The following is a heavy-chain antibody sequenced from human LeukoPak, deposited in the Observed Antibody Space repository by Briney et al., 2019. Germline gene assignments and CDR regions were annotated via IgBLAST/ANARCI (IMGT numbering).Heavy chain of an antibody. V-gene: IGHV3-23*01. CDR3: AKDTSIGRYCTNGVCSPFDY. CDR1: GFTFSSYA. CDR2: ISDSGGST. Sequence: GGSLRLSCAASGFTFSSYAMSWVRQAPGKGLEWVSAISDSGGSTFDADSVKGRFTISRDNSKNTLYLQMNSLRAEDTAVYYCAKDTSIGRYCTNGVCSPFDYWGQGTLVTVSS. D-gene: IGHD2-8*01. J-gene: IGHJ4*02.